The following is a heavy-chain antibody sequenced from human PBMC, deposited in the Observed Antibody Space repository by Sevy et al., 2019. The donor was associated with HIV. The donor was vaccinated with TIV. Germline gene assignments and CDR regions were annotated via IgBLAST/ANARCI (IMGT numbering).Heavy chain of an antibody. CDR1: GYTLTELS. V-gene: IGHV1-24*01. CDR2: FDPEDGET. Sequence: ASVKVSCKVSGYTLTELSMHWVRQAPGKGLEWMGGFDPEDGETIYAQKFQGRVTITEDTSTDTAYMELSSLRSEDTAVYYCATDPYCISTSCYRFPWGQGTLVTVSS. CDR3: ATDPYCISTSCYRFP. D-gene: IGHD2-2*01. J-gene: IGHJ5*02.